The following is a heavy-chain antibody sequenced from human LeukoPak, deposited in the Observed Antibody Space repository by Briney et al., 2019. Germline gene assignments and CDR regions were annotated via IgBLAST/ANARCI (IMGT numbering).Heavy chain of an antibody. D-gene: IGHD4-11*01. CDR3: ARVLGGTTVDY. CDR2: ISGSYTP. CDR1: GFTFSTYA. V-gene: IGHV3-23*01. J-gene: IGHJ4*02. Sequence: GGSLRLSCIASGFTFSTYAMNWVRQAPGKGLEWVSAISGSYTPYYADSVKGRFTVSRHNSKNTLYLQMNSLRAEDTAVYYCARVLGGTTVDYWGQGTLVTVSS.